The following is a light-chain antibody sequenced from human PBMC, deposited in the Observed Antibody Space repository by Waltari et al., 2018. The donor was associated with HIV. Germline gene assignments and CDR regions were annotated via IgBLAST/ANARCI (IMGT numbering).Light chain of an antibody. Sequence: QSALTQPASVSGSPGQSITISCTGTSSDVGSSNLVSWYHQHPGKAPKVMIYEVNKRPSGVSNRFSGSKSGNTASLTISGLQAEDEAEYYCCSHAGSSIYFVFGTGTKVTVL. J-gene: IGLJ1*01. CDR1: SSDVGSSNL. V-gene: IGLV2-23*02. CDR2: EVN. CDR3: CSHAGSSIYFV.